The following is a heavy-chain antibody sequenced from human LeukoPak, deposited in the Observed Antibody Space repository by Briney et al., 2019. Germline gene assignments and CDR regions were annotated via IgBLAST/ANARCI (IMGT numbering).Heavy chain of an antibody. CDR2: VDPEDGET. J-gene: IGHJ4*02. Sequence: GASVKVSCKASGYTFTDYYMHWVQQAPGKGLEWMGRVDPEDGETIYAEKFQGRVTITADTSTDTAYMELSNLRSEDTAVYYCATNSFHLRFLEWNSGDYWGQGTLVTVSS. CDR3: ATNSFHLRFLEWNSGDY. CDR1: GYTFTDYY. V-gene: IGHV1-69-2*01. D-gene: IGHD3-3*01.